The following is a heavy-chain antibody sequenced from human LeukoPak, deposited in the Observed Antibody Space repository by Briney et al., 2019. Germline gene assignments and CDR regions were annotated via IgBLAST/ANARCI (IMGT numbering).Heavy chain of an antibody. V-gene: IGHV1-69*13. CDR3: ARGGLELNNWFDP. CDR2: IIPIFGTA. Sequence: ASVKVSCKASGGTFSSYAISWVRQAPGQGLEWMGGIIPIFGTANYAQKFQGRVTITADESTSTAYMELSSLRSEDTAVYYCARGGLELNNWFDPWGQGTLVTVSS. D-gene: IGHD1-7*01. CDR1: GGTFSSYA. J-gene: IGHJ5*02.